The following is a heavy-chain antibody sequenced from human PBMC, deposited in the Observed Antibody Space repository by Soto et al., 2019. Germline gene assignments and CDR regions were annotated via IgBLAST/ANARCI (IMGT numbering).Heavy chain of an antibody. Sequence: ASVKVSCKASGYTFTGYYMHWVRQAPGQGLEWMGWINPNSGGTNYAQKFQGWVTMTRDTSISTAYMELSRLRSDDTAVYYCARDSGTYYDFWSCPVVHHYPYSMDFRGKGPTVTLSS. D-gene: IGHD3-3*01. CDR1: GYTFTGYY. CDR2: INPNSGGT. J-gene: IGHJ6*03. CDR3: ARDSGTYYDFWSCPVVHHYPYSMDF. V-gene: IGHV1-2*04.